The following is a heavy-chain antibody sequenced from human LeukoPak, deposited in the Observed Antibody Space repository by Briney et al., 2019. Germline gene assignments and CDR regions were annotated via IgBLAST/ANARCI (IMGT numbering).Heavy chain of an antibody. V-gene: IGHV4-34*01. J-gene: IGHJ4*02. Sequence: PSETLSLTCAVYGGSFSGYYWSWIRQPPGKGLEWIGEINHSGSTNYNPSLKSRVTKSVDTSKNQFSLKLSSVTAADTAVYYCASLTYYYDSSGYYYLDYFDYWGQGTLVTVSS. CDR2: INHSGST. CDR3: ASLTYYYDSSGYYYLDYFDY. D-gene: IGHD3-22*01. CDR1: GGSFSGYY.